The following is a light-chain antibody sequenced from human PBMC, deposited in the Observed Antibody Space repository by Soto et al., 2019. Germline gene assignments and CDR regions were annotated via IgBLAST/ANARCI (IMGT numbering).Light chain of an antibody. V-gene: IGLV1-47*01. Sequence: QSVLTQPPSASGTPGQRVTISCSGSSSNIGSTYVYWYQQLPGTAPKIIIYRNNQRPSGVPDRISGSKSGTSASLAISGPRSEDEADYYCSAWDDSLSGYVFGTGTKLTVL. J-gene: IGLJ1*01. CDR1: SSNIGSTY. CDR3: SAWDDSLSGYV. CDR2: RNN.